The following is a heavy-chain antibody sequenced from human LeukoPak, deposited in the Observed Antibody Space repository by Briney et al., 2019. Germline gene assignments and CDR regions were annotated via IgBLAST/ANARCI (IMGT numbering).Heavy chain of an antibody. CDR3: AKGGGSSSGWFDY. D-gene: IGHD6-19*01. V-gene: IGHV3-23*01. CDR2: ISGSGGST. J-gene: IGHJ4*02. CDR1: GFTFSSYA. Sequence: GGSLRLSCAASGFTFSSYAMSWVRQAPGKGLEWVSAISGSGGSTYYADSVKGRFTISRDNSKNTLYLQMNSLRAEDTAIYYCAKGGGSSSGWFDYWGQRTLATVSS.